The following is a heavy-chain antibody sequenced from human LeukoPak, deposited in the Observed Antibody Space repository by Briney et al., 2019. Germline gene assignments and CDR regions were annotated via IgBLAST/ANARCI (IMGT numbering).Heavy chain of an antibody. CDR2: IPKDGSNK. CDR1: GLTSSSYG. Sequence: GGSLRLSCVASGLTSSSYGMRWVRQAPGKGLEWVALIPKDGSNKYYGDSVKGRFTISRDISKNTLILQMNSLRAEDTAVYYCAKDRSNWFDAWGQGTLVTVSS. CDR3: AKDRSNWFDA. D-gene: IGHD2/OR15-2a*01. J-gene: IGHJ5*02. V-gene: IGHV3-30*02.